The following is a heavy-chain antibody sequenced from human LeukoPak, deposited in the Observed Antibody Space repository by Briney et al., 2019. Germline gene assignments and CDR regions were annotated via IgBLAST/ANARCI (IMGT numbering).Heavy chain of an antibody. Sequence: SETLSLTCAVSGGSISQYYWSWLRQAPGKGLEWIGYIHASGTTTYNPSLKSRVTMSVDTSNNQFSLSLTSVTEADTAVYFCARDSLRKEGGDRFYYYYMDVWGKGTTVTVSS. CDR3: ARDSLRKEGGDRFYYYYMDV. D-gene: IGHD2-21*01. CDR2: IHASGTT. V-gene: IGHV4-4*08. J-gene: IGHJ6*03. CDR1: GGSISQYY.